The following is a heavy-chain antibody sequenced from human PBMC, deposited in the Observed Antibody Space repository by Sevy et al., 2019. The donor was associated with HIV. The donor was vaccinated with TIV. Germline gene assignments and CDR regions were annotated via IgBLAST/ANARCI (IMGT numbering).Heavy chain of an antibody. J-gene: IGHJ6*02. V-gene: IGHV4-34*01. D-gene: IGHD3-3*01. CDR3: ARVRFFRYGMDV. CDR1: GGSFSGYY. Sequence: SETLSLTCAVYGGSFSGYYWSWIRQPPGKGLEWIGEINHSGSTNYNPSLKSRVTILVDTSKNQFSLKLSSVTAADTAVYYCARVRFFRYGMDVWGQGTTVTVSS. CDR2: INHSGST.